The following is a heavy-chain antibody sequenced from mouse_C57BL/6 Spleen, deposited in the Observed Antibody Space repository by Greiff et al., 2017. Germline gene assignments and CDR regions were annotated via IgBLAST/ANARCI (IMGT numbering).Heavy chain of an antibody. CDR2: IYPGDGDT. CDR3: ARDYGSSYKAY. D-gene: IGHD1-1*01. Sequence: VKLVESGAELVKPGASVKISCKASGYAFSSYWMNWVKQRPGKGLEWIGQIYPGDGDTNYNGKFKGKATLTADKSSSTAYMQLSSLTSEDSAVYFCARDYGSSYKAYWGQGTLVTVSA. J-gene: IGHJ3*01. CDR1: GYAFSSYW. V-gene: IGHV1-80*01.